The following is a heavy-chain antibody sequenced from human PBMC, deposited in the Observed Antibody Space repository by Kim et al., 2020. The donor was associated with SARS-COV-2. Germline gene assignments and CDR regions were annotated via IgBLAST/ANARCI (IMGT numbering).Heavy chain of an antibody. CDR2: I. Sequence: IYYADSVKGRFTISKDKAKNSLFLQMSGLRVEDTAIYYCARESSSSSSVDYWGQGTLVTVSS. J-gene: IGHJ4*02. V-gene: IGHV3-11*01. D-gene: IGHD6-6*01. CDR3: ARESSSSSSVDY.